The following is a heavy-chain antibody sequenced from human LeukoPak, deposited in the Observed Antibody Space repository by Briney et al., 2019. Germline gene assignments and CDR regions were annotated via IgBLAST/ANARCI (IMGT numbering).Heavy chain of an antibody. CDR1: GFTFSSHA. CDR3: AKDSYDRSGYYYYYFAY. V-gene: IGHV3-23*01. CDR2: VSGSGVST. Sequence: GGSLRLSCAASGFTFSSHAMTWVRQAPGKGLEWVSAVSGSGVSTYYADSVKGRFTISRDNSKNTLYLQMNSLRAGDTAVYYCAKDSYDRSGYYYYYFAYWGQGTQVTVSS. J-gene: IGHJ4*02. D-gene: IGHD3-22*01.